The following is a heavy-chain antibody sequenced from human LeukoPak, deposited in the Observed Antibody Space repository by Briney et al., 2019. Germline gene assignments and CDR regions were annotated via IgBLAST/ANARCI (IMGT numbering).Heavy chain of an antibody. Sequence: ESSETLSLTCTVYCGSISSYYWSWIRQPPGKGLEWIGYIYYSGSTNYNPSLKSRVSISVDTSKNQFSLKLSSVTAADTAVYYCARDGNPFDYWGQGTLVTVSS. CDR3: ARDGNPFDY. CDR2: IYYSGST. V-gene: IGHV4-59*01. J-gene: IGHJ4*02. CDR1: CGSISSYY.